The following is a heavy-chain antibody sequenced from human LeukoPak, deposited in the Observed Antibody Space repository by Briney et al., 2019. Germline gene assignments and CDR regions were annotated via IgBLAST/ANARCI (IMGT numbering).Heavy chain of an antibody. CDR2: ISYDGSNK. J-gene: IGHJ3*01. V-gene: IGHV3-30-3*01. CDR3: GGSWVG. Sequence: PGGSLRLSCAASGFTFSSYAMHWVRQAPGKGLEWVAVISYDGSNKYYADSVKGRFTISRDSSKNTLYLQMNSLRAEDTAVYYCGGSWVGWGQGTMVTVSS. CDR1: GFTFSSYA. D-gene: IGHD1-26*01.